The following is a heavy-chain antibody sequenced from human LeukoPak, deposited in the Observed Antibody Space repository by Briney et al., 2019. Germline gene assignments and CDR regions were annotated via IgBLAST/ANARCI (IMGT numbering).Heavy chain of an antibody. J-gene: IGHJ4*02. CDR3: ARGGMQLTAAPLSY. Sequence: GGSLRLSCAASGFTFSSYAMHWVRQSPGRGLEWVAVISDDGRNKYYAHPVKGRFTIPRDNFQNTLYLQMNSLRAEDTAVYYCARGGMQLTAAPLSYWGQGTLVTVSS. CDR2: ISDDGRNK. D-gene: IGHD2-21*02. CDR1: GFTFSSYA. V-gene: IGHV3-30*04.